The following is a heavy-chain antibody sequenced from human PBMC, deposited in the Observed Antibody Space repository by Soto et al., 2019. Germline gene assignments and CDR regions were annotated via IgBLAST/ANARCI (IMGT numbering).Heavy chain of an antibody. Sequence: SETLAITSAVSGYSINRGDNWCWIRPPPGKALEWIGYIYHTGTTYYTAALKSRVTISLDRSKNQISLSLNSVTAADTAVYYCAATVFGEYSHYALDVWGQGTTVTVSS. J-gene: IGHJ6*02. D-gene: IGHD3-3*01. CDR2: IYHTGTT. V-gene: IGHV4-38-2*01. CDR1: GYSINRGDN. CDR3: AATVFGEYSHYALDV.